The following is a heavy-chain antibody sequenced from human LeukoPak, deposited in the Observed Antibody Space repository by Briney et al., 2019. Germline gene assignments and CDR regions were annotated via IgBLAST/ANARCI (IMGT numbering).Heavy chain of an antibody. CDR3: GKGGYSGSYYVYFDN. J-gene: IGHJ4*02. CDR2: ISADGTNT. Sequence: GGSLRLSCAGSGFTFSDYAIHWVRQAPGKGLEWVALISADGTNTYYTDSVRGRFTISRDNSRNTLYLQMNSLRAEDTAVYYCGKGGYSGSYYVYFDNWGQGSLVTVSS. CDR1: GFTFSDYA. V-gene: IGHV3-30*04. D-gene: IGHD1-26*01.